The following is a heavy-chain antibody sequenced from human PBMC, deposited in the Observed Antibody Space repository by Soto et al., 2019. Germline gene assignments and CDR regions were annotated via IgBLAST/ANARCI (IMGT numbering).Heavy chain of an antibody. Sequence: GGSLRLSCAASGFTFSTYSMNWVRQAPGKGLEWVSSINSDSDYRFYADSVKGRFIISRDNTKNSLYLQVNSLRAEDTAVYYCASNPGPGRGWYDYWGQGTLVNVS. V-gene: IGHV3-21*01. D-gene: IGHD6-19*01. CDR2: INSDSDYR. CDR1: GFTFSTYS. J-gene: IGHJ4*02. CDR3: ASNPGPGRGWYDY.